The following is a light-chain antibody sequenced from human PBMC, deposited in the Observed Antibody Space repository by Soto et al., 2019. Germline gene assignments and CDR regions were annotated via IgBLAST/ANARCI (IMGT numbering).Light chain of an antibody. CDR3: SSYAGNNNFVV. CDR1: SSDVGAYKY. J-gene: IGLJ2*01. V-gene: IGLV2-8*01. CDR2: EVT. Sequence: QSALTQPPSASGSPGQSVTISCTGTSSDVGAYKYVSWYQQHPGKAPKLMIYEVTKRPSGVPGRFSGYKSGNTASLTVSGLQAEDEADYYCSSYAGNNNFVVFGGGTKVTVL.